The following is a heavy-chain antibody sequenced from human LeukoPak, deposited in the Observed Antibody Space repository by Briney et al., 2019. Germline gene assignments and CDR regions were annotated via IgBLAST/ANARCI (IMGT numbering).Heavy chain of an antibody. V-gene: IGHV3-7*03. CDR3: ARHFSTYSYGLDV. D-gene: IGHD3-3*02. CDR2: IKPDGSAN. J-gene: IGHJ6*02. CDR1: RFTFSNFW. Sequence: PGGSLRHSCAASRFTFSNFWMSWVRQAPGKGLEWVANIKPDGSANFYVDSVKGRFTISRDNAENSLYLQMNSLRPEDTAVYYCARHFSTYSYGLDVWGQGTTVTVSS.